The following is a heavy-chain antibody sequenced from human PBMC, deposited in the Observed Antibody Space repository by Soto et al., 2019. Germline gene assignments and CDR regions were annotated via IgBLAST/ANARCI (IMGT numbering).Heavy chain of an antibody. J-gene: IGHJ5*02. V-gene: IGHV4-39*01. Sequence: LSLTFAVSGGSIGTSAYYWGWIRQAPGKGLEWIGSINHSGNTYLSPSLKDRVTMSVDTSKNSFSLKLRSATAADTGLYYCSRRAPEGFDPWGKGTLVTVSS. CDR1: GGSIGTSAYY. CDR3: SRRAPEGFDP. CDR2: INHSGNT.